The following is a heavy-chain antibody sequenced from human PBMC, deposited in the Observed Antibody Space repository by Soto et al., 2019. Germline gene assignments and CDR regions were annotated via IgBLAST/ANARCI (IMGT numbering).Heavy chain of an antibody. CDR3: AKASIRDGYKTPDFDY. V-gene: IGHV3-23*01. Sequence: EVQLLESGGGLVQPGGSLRLSCAASGFTFSNYGMSWVRQAPGKGLEWVSAISASGGSTYYADSVKGRFTISRDNSKSTLYVQMNSPRAEDTAVYYCAKASIRDGYKTPDFDYWGQGTLVTVSS. D-gene: IGHD5-12*01. CDR1: GFTFSNYG. J-gene: IGHJ4*02. CDR2: ISASGGST.